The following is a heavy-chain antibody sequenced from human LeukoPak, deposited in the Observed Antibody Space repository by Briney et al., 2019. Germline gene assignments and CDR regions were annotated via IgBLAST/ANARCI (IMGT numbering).Heavy chain of an antibody. D-gene: IGHD3-3*01. CDR3: ARGGLTYYDFWSGRKFDY. V-gene: IGHV3-30*04. CDR2: ISSDGSNK. J-gene: IGHJ4*02. CDR1: GFTFRNYA. Sequence: GGSLRLSCAASGFTFRNYAMHWVRRAPGKGLEWVAVISSDGSNKYYADSVKGRFTISRDNSKKTMYVQMNSLRGEDTAVYYCARGGLTYYDFWSGRKFDYWGQGTLVTVSS.